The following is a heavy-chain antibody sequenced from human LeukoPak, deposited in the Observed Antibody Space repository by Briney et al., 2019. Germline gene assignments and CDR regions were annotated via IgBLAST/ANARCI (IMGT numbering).Heavy chain of an antibody. CDR1: GYPFTTWE. J-gene: IGHJ5*02. D-gene: IGHD1-14*01. Sequence: ASVKVSCKTSGYPFTTWEINWVRQAAGQGLEWMGRVHPNGGNTAYAQKFQGRVTMTRDTSISTAYMELSGLTSDDTAVYFCARGPRNDPWGQGTLVTVSS. CDR2: VHPNGGNT. CDR3: ARGPRNDP. V-gene: IGHV1-8*01.